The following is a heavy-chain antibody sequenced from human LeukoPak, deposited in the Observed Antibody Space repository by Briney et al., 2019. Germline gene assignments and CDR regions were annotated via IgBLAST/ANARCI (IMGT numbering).Heavy chain of an antibody. CDR3: ARGLLRQHTDY. CDR2: IIPIFGTA. CDR1: GGTFSSYA. J-gene: IGHJ4*02. D-gene: IGHD3-3*01. V-gene: IGHV1-69*13. Sequence: ASVEVSCKASGGTFSSYAISWVRQAPGQGLEWMGGIIPIFGTANYAQKFQGRVTITADESTSTAYMELSSLRSEDTAVYYCARGLLRQHTDYWGQGTLVTVSS.